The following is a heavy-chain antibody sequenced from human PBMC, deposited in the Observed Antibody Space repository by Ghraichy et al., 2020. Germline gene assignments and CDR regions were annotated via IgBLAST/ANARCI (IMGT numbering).Heavy chain of an antibody. D-gene: IGHD1-7*01. CDR1: GGSVNSGSYY. CDR2: IYYSGST. CDR3: ARDGTSWNSSPVDV. Sequence: SETLSLTCTVSGGSVNSGSYYWSWIRQPPGKGLEWIGYIYYSGSTKHNPSLKSRVTISIDTSKNQFSLKLSSVTAADTAVYYCARDGTSWNSSPVDVWGKGTTVIVSS. V-gene: IGHV4-61*01. J-gene: IGHJ6*04.